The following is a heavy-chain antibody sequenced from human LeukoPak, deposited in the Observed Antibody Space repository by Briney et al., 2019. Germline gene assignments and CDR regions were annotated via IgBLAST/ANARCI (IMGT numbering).Heavy chain of an antibody. CDR1: GYTFTSYG. J-gene: IGHJ4*02. D-gene: IGHD3-10*01. V-gene: IGHV1-18*04. Sequence: ASVKVSRKASGYTFTSYGISWVRQAPGQGLEWMGWISAYNGNTNYAQKLQGRVTMTTDTSTSTAYMELRSLRSDDTAVYHCARAPAALLWFGESGNFDYWGQGALVTVSS. CDR2: ISAYNGNT. CDR3: ARAPAALLWFGESGNFDY.